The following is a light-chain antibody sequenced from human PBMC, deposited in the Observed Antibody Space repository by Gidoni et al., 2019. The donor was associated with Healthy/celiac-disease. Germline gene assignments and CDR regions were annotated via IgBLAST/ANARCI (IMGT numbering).Light chain of an antibody. J-gene: IGLJ3*02. Sequence: QSVLTQPPSASGTPGQRVTISCSGSSSNIGSNTVNWYQQLPGTAPKLLIYSNNQRPSGVPDRFSGSKSGTSASLAISGLQSEDEADYYCAAWDDSLLWVFGGGTKLXV. V-gene: IGLV1-44*01. CDR3: AAWDDSLLWV. CDR1: SSNIGSNT. CDR2: SNN.